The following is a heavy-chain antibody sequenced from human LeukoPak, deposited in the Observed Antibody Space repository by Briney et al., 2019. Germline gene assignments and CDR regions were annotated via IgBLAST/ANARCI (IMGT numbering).Heavy chain of an antibody. CDR2: LSWNSGSI. V-gene: IGHV3-9*01. Sequence: SLRLSCAASGFTFDDYAMLWLRQAPGKGLVWVSGLSWNSGSIGYADTVKGRFTISRDNAKNSLYLQMNSLRAEDTALYYCAKVGGTAMVTVYFDYWGQGTLVTVSS. CDR1: GFTFDDYA. CDR3: AKVGGTAMVTVYFDY. J-gene: IGHJ4*02. D-gene: IGHD5-18*01.